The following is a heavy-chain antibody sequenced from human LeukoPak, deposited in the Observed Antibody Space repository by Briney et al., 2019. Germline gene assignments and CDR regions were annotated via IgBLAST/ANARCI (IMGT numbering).Heavy chain of an antibody. J-gene: IGHJ4*02. CDR1: GGSISSSSYY. CDR3: ARDPGYYDTSGYPAYFDY. Sequence: SETLSLTCTVSGGSISSSSYYWGWIRQPPGKGLEWIGSIYYSGSTYYNPSLKSRVTISVDMPKNQFSLKLSSVTAADTAVYYCARDPGYYDTSGYPAYFDYWGQGTLVTVSS. V-gene: IGHV4-39*07. CDR2: IYYSGST. D-gene: IGHD3-22*01.